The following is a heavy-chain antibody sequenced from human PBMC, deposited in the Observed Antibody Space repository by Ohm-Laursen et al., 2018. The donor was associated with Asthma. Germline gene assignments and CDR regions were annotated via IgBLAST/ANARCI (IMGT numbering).Heavy chain of an antibody. J-gene: IGHJ6*02. D-gene: IGHD4-17*01. CDR1: GFTFSSYS. CDR2: ISSSSSYI. CDR3: ARHGYGDSLSYYYYYGMDV. V-gene: IGHV3-21*01. Sequence: SLRLSCAAFGFTFSSYSMNWVRQAPGKGLEWVSSISSSSSYIYYADSVKGRFTISRDNAKNSLYLQMNSLRAEDTAVYYCARHGYGDSLSYYYYYGMDVWGQGTTVTVSS.